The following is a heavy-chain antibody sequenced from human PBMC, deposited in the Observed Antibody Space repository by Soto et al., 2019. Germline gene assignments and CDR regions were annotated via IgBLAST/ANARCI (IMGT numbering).Heavy chain of an antibody. CDR1: GFTFSSYA. CDR3: ARDLGSGSDY. Sequence: GGSLRLSCAASGFTFSSYAMHWVRQAPGKGLEYVSAISSNGGSTYYANSVKGRFTISRDNSKNTLYLQMGSLRAEDMAVYYCARDLGSGSDYWGQGTLVTVSS. J-gene: IGHJ4*02. CDR2: ISSNGGST. V-gene: IGHV3-64*01. D-gene: IGHD1-26*01.